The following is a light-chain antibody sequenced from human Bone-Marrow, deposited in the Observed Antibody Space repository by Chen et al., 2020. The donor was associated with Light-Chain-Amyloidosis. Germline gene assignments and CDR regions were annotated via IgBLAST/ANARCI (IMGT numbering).Light chain of an antibody. CDR2: RDT. Sequence: SYELTQPPSAPVSPGQTARITCSGDDLPTKYAYWYQQKPGQAPVLVIHRDTARPSGISERLSGSSSGTTATLTMSGVQAEDEADYHCQSADSSGTYEVIFGGGTKLTVL. CDR1: DLPTKY. CDR3: QSADSSGTYEVI. J-gene: IGLJ2*01. V-gene: IGLV3-25*03.